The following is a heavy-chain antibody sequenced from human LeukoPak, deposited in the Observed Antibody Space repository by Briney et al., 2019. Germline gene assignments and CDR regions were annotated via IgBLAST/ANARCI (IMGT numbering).Heavy chain of an antibody. J-gene: IGHJ4*02. V-gene: IGHV3-21*01. Sequence: PGGSLRLSCAASGFTFSTYTMNWVRQAPGKGLEWVSSISSSSIYIYCADSLKGRFTISRDNAKNSLFLQMNSLRAEDTAVYYCARARDGYNYGQPFYWGQGALVTVSS. CDR2: ISSSSIYI. CDR3: ARARDGYNYGQPFY. D-gene: IGHD5-24*01. CDR1: GFTFSTYT.